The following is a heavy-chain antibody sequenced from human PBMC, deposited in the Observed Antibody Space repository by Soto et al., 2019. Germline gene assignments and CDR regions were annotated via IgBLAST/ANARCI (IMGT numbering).Heavy chain of an antibody. J-gene: IGHJ4*02. CDR2: ISSSSSTI. CDR1: GFTFSSYS. D-gene: IGHD3-3*01. V-gene: IGHV3-48*01. Sequence: EVQLVESGGGLVQPGGSLRLSCAASGFTFSSYSMNWVRQAPGKGLEWVSYISSSSSTIYYADSVKGRFTISRDNAKNSLYLQMNSLRAEDTAVYYCARAARITIFGVVIPTFDYWGQGTLVTVSS. CDR3: ARAARITIFGVVIPTFDY.